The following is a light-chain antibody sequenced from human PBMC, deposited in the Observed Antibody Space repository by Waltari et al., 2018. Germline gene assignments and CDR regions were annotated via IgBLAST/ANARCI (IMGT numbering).Light chain of an antibody. J-gene: IGKJ3*01. CDR2: ASS. CDR3: QQSSSSPIT. Sequence: DIQMTQSPSSLSASVGDRVIITCRASQNIDNYLNWYQQKPGKAPKLLIYASSNLQSGVPSRFRGDGSGTDFTLTISTLQPADFATYYCQQSSSSPITFGPGSKVDVK. V-gene: IGKV1-39*01. CDR1: QNIDNY.